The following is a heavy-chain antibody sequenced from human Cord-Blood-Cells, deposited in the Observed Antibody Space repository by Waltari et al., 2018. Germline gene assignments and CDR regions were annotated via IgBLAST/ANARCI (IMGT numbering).Heavy chain of an antibody. D-gene: IGHD1-26*01. CDR1: GGSISSSSYY. V-gene: IGHV4-39*01. CDR3: VRQDSGSYPDY. Sequence: QLQLQESGPGLVKPSETLSLTCTVSGGSISSSSYYWGWIRQPPGKGLEWIGSIYYSGSTYYNPALKSRVTISVDTSKNQFSLKLSSVTAADTAVYYCVRQDSGSYPDYWGQGTLVTVSS. J-gene: IGHJ4*02. CDR2: IYYSGST.